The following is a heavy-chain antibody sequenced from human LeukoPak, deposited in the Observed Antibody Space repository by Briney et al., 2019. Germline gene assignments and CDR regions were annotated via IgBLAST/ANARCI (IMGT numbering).Heavy chain of an antibody. V-gene: IGHV3-9*01. Sequence: GGSLRLSCAASGFPLDDYAMHWVRHAPGEGREWGSGIGWNSGSILYGDCVKGRFTLSRDSAKNTLFLQITTLKAEDTALYYCAQDLVPVVIGGGFDYWGRGALVSVSS. CDR2: IGWNSGSI. J-gene: IGHJ4*02. CDR3: AQDLVPVVIGGGFDY. D-gene: IGHD2-8*02. CDR1: GFPLDDYA.